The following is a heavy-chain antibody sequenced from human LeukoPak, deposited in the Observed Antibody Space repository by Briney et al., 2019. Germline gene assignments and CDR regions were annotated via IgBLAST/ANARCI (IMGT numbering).Heavy chain of an antibody. J-gene: IGHJ4*02. CDR1: GFTFSSYA. Sequence: PGGSLRLSCAASGFTFSSYAMNWVRQAPGKGLEWVAVISYDGSNKYYADSVKGRFTISRDNSKNTLYLQMNSLRAEDTAVYYCARKTPLTDDSSGYYYGFDYWGQGTLVTVSS. V-gene: IGHV3-30-3*01. CDR2: ISYDGSNK. CDR3: ARKTPLTDDSSGYYYGFDY. D-gene: IGHD3-22*01.